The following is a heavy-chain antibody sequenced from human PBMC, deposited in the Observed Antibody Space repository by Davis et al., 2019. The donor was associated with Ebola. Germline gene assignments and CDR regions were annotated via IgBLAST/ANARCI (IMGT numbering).Heavy chain of an antibody. CDR3: ASSDSGYDRRGYYYYGMDV. J-gene: IGHJ6*04. V-gene: IGHV1-2*06. CDR2: INPNSGGT. CDR1: GYTFTGYY. D-gene: IGHD5-12*01. Sequence: ASVKVSCKASGYTFTGYYMHWVRQAPGQGLEWMGRINPNSGGTNYAQKFQGRVTMTTDTSTSTAYMELRSLRSDDTAVYYCASSDSGYDRRGYYYYGMDVWGKGTTVTVSS.